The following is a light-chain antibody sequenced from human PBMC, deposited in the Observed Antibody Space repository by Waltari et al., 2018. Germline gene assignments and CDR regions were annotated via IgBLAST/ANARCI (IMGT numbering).Light chain of an antibody. V-gene: IGKV3-11*01. CDR2: DAS. CDR3: QQRSRWPLT. CDR1: QSIDIY. Sequence: EIVLTQSPATLSLSPGDSATLSCRASQSIDIYLAWYQQRPGQAPRLLISDASYRATGIPARFRGSGSGTDFTLTISSLEPEDFAVYSCQQRSRWPLTFGGGTKVEL. J-gene: IGKJ4*01.